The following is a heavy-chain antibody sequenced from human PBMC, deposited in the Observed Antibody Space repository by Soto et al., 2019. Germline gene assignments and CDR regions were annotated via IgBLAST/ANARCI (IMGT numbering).Heavy chain of an antibody. CDR3: AGDYYGSGRDYYGMDV. V-gene: IGHV4-4*07. CDR1: GGAISSYY. J-gene: IGHJ6*02. CDR2: IYTSGST. Sequence: SETLSLTCTFSGGAISSYYWSWIRQPAGKGLEWIGRIYTSGSTNYNPSLKSRVTMSVDTSKNQFSLKLSSVTAADTAVYYCAGDYYGSGRDYYGMDVWGQGTTVTVSS. D-gene: IGHD3-10*01.